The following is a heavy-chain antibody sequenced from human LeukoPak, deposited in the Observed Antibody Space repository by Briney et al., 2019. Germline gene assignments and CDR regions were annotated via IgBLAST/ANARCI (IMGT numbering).Heavy chain of an antibody. Sequence: GGSLRLSCAASGFTFSSYSMNWVRQAPGKGLEWVSSISSSSSYIYYADSVKGRFTISRDNAKNSLYLQMNSLRAEDTAVYYCARDGIWSYSPRGFHAFDIWGQGTMVTVSS. D-gene: IGHD1-26*01. CDR1: GFTFSSYS. CDR2: ISSSSSYI. J-gene: IGHJ3*02. V-gene: IGHV3-21*01. CDR3: ARDGIWSYSPRGFHAFDI.